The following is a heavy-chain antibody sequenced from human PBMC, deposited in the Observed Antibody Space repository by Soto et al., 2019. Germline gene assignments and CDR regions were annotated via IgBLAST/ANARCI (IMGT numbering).Heavy chain of an antibody. Sequence: GGSLRLSCAASGFTFSSYGMHWVRQAPGKGLEWVAVIWYDGSNKYYADSVKGRFTISRDNSKNTLYLQMNSLRAEDTAVYYCARVGGSPYCSGGSCYSGSSVDYWGQGTLVTVSS. J-gene: IGHJ4*02. D-gene: IGHD2-15*01. V-gene: IGHV3-33*01. CDR3: ARVGGSPYCSGGSCYSGSSVDY. CDR1: GFTFSSYG. CDR2: IWYDGSNK.